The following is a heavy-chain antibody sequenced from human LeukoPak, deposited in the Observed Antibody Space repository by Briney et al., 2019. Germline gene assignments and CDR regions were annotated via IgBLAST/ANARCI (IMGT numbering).Heavy chain of an antibody. D-gene: IGHD1-26*01. CDR2: ISYDGSNP. CDR1: GFTFSSFG. J-gene: IGHJ4*02. Sequence: PGRSLRLSCAASGFTFSSFGMHWVRQAPGKGLEWVAVISYDGSNPYYADSVKGRFTVSRDNSKNTLYLQMNSLRADDTAVYYCAREILRDGSYLIEDWGQGILVTVSS. V-gene: IGHV3-30*03. CDR3: AREILRDGSYLIED.